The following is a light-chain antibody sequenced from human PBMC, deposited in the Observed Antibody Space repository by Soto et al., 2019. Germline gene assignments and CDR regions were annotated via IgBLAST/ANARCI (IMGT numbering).Light chain of an antibody. CDR1: QSVRSN. CDR2: DAS. Sequence: EIVLTQSQATLSVSPGERATLSCRASQSVRSNLACYQQKAGQAPRLLIFDASTRTTNIPARFSGSGSGTEFTLTISSLQSEDFGVYYCQQYSIWPPLTFGGGTKVEIK. J-gene: IGKJ4*01. V-gene: IGKV3-15*01. CDR3: QQYSIWPPLT.